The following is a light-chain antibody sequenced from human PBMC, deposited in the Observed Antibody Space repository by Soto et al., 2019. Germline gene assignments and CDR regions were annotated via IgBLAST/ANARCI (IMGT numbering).Light chain of an antibody. CDR3: AAWDGSLSAWV. CDR2: RND. V-gene: IGLV1-47*01. Sequence: QSVLTQPPSTTGTPGQRVTISCSGRTSNIGYNFVYWYQHLPGTAPKLLIYRNDERPSGVPDRFSGCKSGTSASLAISGLRSEDEADYYCAAWDGSLSAWVFGGGTKVTVL. J-gene: IGLJ3*02. CDR1: TSNIGYNF.